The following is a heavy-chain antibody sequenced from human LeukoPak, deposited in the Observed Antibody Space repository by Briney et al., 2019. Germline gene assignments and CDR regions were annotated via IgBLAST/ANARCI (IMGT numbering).Heavy chain of an antibody. CDR3: ARGAGILWFGEIRSYYMDV. CDR1: GGTFTTYT. CDR2: IIPIFGTA. J-gene: IGHJ6*03. V-gene: IGHV1-69*13. D-gene: IGHD3-10*01. Sequence: SVKVSCKASGGTFTTYTISWVRQAPGQGLEWMGGIIPIFGTANYAQKFQGRVTITADESTSTAYMELSSLRSEDTAVYYCARGAGILWFGEIRSYYMDVWGKGTTVTISS.